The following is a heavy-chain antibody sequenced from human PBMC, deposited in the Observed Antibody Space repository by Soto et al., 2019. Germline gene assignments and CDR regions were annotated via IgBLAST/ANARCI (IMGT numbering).Heavy chain of an antibody. CDR2: ISAYNGNT. CDR3: ARDVDTAMVTGSDAFDI. V-gene: IGHV1-18*01. D-gene: IGHD5-18*01. J-gene: IGHJ3*02. Sequence: ASVKVSCKASGGTFSSYAISWVRQAPGQGLEWMGWISAYNGNTNYAQKLQGRVTMTTDTSTSTAYMELRSLRSDDTAVYYCARDVDTAMVTGSDAFDIWGQGTMVTVSS. CDR1: GGTFSSYA.